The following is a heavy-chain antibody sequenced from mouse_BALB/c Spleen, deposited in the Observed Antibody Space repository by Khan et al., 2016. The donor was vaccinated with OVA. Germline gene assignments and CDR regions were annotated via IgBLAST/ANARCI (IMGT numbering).Heavy chain of an antibody. J-gene: IGHJ3*01. CDR2: IRRTANNHAT. CDR1: GFTFTDAW. V-gene: IGHV6-6*01. CDR3: ARRDAWFAY. Sequence: EVKLQVSGGGLVQPGGSMKLSCAASGFTFTDAWMDWVRQSPEKGLEWVAEIRRTANNHATYYAESVKGRFTISRDDSKSSVYLQMNSLRDEDTGMYYCARRDAWFAYWGQGTLVTVSA. D-gene: IGHD3-3*01.